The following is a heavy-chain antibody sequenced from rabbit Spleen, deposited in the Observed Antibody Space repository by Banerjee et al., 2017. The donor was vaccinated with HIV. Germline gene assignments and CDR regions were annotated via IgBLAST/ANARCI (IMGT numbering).Heavy chain of an antibody. CDR1: GFDISKYG. CDR3: ARESSYTTYGGYGYAARYYGMDL. V-gene: IGHV1S8*01. D-gene: IGHD6-1*01. J-gene: IGHJ6*01. CDR2: IEPIFGNT. Sequence: QEQLKETGGGLVQPGGSLKLSCTVSGFDISKYGVTWVRQAPGKGLEWIGYIEPIFGNTYYANWVNGRFTISSHNAQNTLYLQLSSLTAADTATYFCARESSYTTYGGYGYAARYYGMDLWGQGTLVTVS.